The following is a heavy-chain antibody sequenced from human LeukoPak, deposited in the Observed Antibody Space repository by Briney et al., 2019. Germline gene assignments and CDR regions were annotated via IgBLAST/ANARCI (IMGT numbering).Heavy chain of an antibody. CDR2: LSASGGGT. V-gene: IGHV3-23*01. Sequence: GGSLRLSCAASGLTFSNFAMTWVRQTPGKGLEWVSALSASGGGTFYAPSVKGRFTISRDNSKNTVSLQMNNLRAEDTALYYCATVLHTSMTTWAAFDTWGQGTMVTVSS. CDR3: ATVLHTSMTTWAAFDT. D-gene: IGHD5-18*01. J-gene: IGHJ3*02. CDR1: GLTFSNFA.